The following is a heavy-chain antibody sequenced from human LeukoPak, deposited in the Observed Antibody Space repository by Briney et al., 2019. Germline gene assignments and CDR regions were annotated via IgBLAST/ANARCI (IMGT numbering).Heavy chain of an antibody. V-gene: IGHV4-59*01. J-gene: IGHJ5*02. CDR2: IYHTGST. Sequence: XXXCTXXGGSXRXXFWSWXXXXXXXPLXXLGHIYHTGSTNYNPSFKSRLTISVDMSKNLFSLKLTSLTSADTAIYYCARGDLPPPNWFDPWGQGTLVTVSS. D-gene: IGHD3-10*01. CDR1: GGSXRXXF. CDR3: ARGDLPPPNWFDP.